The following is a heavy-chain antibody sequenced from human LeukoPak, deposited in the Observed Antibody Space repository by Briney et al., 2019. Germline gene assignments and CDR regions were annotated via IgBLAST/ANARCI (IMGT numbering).Heavy chain of an antibody. V-gene: IGHV4-59*01. D-gene: IGHD5-18*01. CDR3: ARDRGGYTYSHDY. J-gene: IGHJ4*02. CDR1: VGSISSYY. Sequence: SETLSLTCTVSVGSISSYYWSWIRQPPGKGLEWIGYIYYSGSTNYNPSLKSRVTISVDTSKNQFSLKLSSVPAADTAVYYCARDRGGYTYSHDYWGQGTLVTVSS. CDR2: IYYSGST.